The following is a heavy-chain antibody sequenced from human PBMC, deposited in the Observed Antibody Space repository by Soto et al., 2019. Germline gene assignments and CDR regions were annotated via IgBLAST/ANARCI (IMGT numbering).Heavy chain of an antibody. CDR2: IIPILGIA. V-gene: IGHV1-69*08. CDR3: ARDVGVPGSDAFDI. CDR1: GGTFSSYT. D-gene: IGHD2-15*01. Sequence: QVQLVQSGAEVKKPGSSVKVSCKASGGTFSSYTISWVRQAPGQGLEWMGRIIPILGIANYAQKFQGRVTITADKSTSTAYMELSSLRSEDTAVYYCARDVGVPGSDAFDIWGQGTMVTVSS. J-gene: IGHJ3*02.